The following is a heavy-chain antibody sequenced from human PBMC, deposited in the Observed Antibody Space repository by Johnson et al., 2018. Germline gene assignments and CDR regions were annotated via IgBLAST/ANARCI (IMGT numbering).Heavy chain of an antibody. V-gene: IGHV3-30*18. D-gene: IGHD6-13*01. CDR3: AKDDHQQLGLPDFQH. CDR2: ISYDGSNK. J-gene: IGHJ1*01. CDR1: GFIFESYA. Sequence: QVQLQESGGGLVQPGGSXRLSCAASGFIFESYAMHWVRQAPGKGLEGVAVISYDGSNKYYADPVKGRFTISRDNSKNTLYLQMNSLRAEDTAVYYCAKDDHQQLGLPDFQHWGQGTLVTVSS.